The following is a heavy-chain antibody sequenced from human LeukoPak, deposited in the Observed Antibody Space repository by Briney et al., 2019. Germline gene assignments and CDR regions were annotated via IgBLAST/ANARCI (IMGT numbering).Heavy chain of an antibody. CDR2: ISGGGGST. D-gene: IGHD1-26*01. CDR1: GFTFSSYW. Sequence: GGSLRLSCAASGFTFSSYWMNWVRQAPGKGLEWVSTISGGGGSTYYADSVKGRFTISRDNSKNTLYPQVNSLRAEDTAVYYCAKGGKWDVTPFDYWGQGTLVTVSS. V-gene: IGHV3-23*01. J-gene: IGHJ4*02. CDR3: AKGGKWDVTPFDY.